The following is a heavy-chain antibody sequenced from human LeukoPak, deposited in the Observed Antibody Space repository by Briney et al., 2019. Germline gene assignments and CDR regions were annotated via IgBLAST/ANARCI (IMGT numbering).Heavy chain of an antibody. J-gene: IGHJ5*02. CDR1: GGSFSSSSYY. CDR3: ARHNNYDFWSGYYGPFDP. V-gene: IGHV4-39*01. D-gene: IGHD3-3*01. CDR2: MYYSGST. Sequence: PSETLSLTCSISGGSFSSSSYYWGWIRQPPGKGLEWIGSMYYSGSTYYNASLRSRSTISVDTSKNQSSLKLSSVTAADTAVYYCARHNNYDFWSGYYGPFDPWGQGNLVTVSS.